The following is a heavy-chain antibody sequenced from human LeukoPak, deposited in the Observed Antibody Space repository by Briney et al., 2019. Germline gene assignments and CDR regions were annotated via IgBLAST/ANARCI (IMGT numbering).Heavy chain of an antibody. V-gene: IGHV4-39*07. J-gene: IGHJ3*02. Sequence: SETLSLTCSVSGDSITSAGYYWGWIRQPPGKGLEWIGSIYYSANAYYNPSLKSRVTISVDASKNQFSLNLNSVAAADTAVYYCASSRVVVYAFDIWGQGTMVTVSS. CDR3: ASSRVVVYAFDI. CDR2: IYYSANA. D-gene: IGHD2-15*01. CDR1: GDSITSAGYY.